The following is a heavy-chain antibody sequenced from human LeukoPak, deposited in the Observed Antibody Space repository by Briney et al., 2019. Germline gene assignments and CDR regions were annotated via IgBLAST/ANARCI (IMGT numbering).Heavy chain of an antibody. Sequence: GGSLRLSCAASGFTFSGYWMHWVRQAPGKGLVWVSRINSDGSTSKYVDSVKGRFTISRDNAKNTLYLQMNSLRAEDTAVYYCASSYYDSSGYYFGDAFHIWGPGTMVTVSS. CDR1: GFTFSGYW. J-gene: IGHJ3*02. D-gene: IGHD3-22*01. CDR2: INSDGSTS. V-gene: IGHV3-74*03. CDR3: ASSYYDSSGYYFGDAFHI.